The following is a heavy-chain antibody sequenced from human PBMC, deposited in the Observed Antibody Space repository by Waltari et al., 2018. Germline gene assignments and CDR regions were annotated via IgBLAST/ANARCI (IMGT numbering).Heavy chain of an antibody. CDR3: ARELTVTTTAEYFQH. J-gene: IGHJ1*01. V-gene: IGHV1-2*02. Sequence: QVQLVQSGAEVKKPGASVKVSCKASGYTFTDYYMHWVRQAPGQGLEWMGWINPKSGGTKYAEKVQGRVTMTRDTSISTAYMDLSRLRSDDTAVYYCARELTVTTTAEYFQHWGQVTLITVSS. D-gene: IGHD4-17*01. CDR1: GYTFTDYY. CDR2: INPKSGGT.